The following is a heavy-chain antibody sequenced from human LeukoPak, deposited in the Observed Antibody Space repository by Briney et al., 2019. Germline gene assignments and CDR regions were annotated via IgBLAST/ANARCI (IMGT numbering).Heavy chain of an antibody. Sequence: SETLSLTCTVSGGSISSYYWSWIRQPPGKGLEWIGYIYYSGSTNYNPPLKSRVTISVDTSKNQFSLKLSSVTAADTAVYYCASSIAARPDYYFDYWGQGTLVTVSS. CDR3: ASSIAARPDYYFDY. J-gene: IGHJ4*02. CDR2: IYYSGST. CDR1: GGSISSYY. V-gene: IGHV4-59*01. D-gene: IGHD6-6*01.